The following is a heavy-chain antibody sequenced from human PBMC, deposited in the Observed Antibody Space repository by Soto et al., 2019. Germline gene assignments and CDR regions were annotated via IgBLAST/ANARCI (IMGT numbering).Heavy chain of an antibody. J-gene: IGHJ4*02. CDR3: AKATYYYGSGSYYSWSR. CDR1: GFTFDDYA. V-gene: IGHV3-9*01. CDR2: ISWNSGSI. Sequence: SLRLSCAASGFTFDDYAMHWVRQAPGKGLEWVSGISWNSGSIGYADSVKGRFTISRDNAKNSLYLQMNSLRAEDTALYYCAKATYYYGSGSYYSWSRWGQGTLVTVSS. D-gene: IGHD3-10*01.